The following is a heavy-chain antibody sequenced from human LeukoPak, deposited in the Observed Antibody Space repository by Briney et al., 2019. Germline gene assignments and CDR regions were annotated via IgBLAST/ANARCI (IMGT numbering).Heavy chain of an antibody. Sequence: ASVKVSCKASGYTFTSYYMHWVRQAPGQGLEWMGIINPSGGGTNCAQNFQGRVTMTWDTSTSTGYMELSGLRSEDTAVYYCARADDPVVFDVWGQGTMVTIFS. V-gene: IGHV1-46*01. D-gene: IGHD2-21*01. J-gene: IGHJ3*01. CDR2: INPSGGGT. CDR3: ARADDPVVFDV. CDR1: GYTFTSYY.